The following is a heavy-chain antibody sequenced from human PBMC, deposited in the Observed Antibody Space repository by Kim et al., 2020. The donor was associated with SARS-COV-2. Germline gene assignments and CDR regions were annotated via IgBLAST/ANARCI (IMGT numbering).Heavy chain of an antibody. J-gene: IGHJ4*02. V-gene: IGHV3-23*01. CDR2: IGSGGTT. CDR1: GFSFSTYA. D-gene: IGHD1-1*01. Sequence: GGSLRLSCAASGFSFSTYAMTWVRQAPGKGLEWVSAIGSGGTTYYADSVKGRFTISRDNSKNTLYLQMNSLRAEDKALYYCAKGTTGTQQERYFDYWGQGTLVTVSS. CDR3: AKGTTGTQQERYFDY.